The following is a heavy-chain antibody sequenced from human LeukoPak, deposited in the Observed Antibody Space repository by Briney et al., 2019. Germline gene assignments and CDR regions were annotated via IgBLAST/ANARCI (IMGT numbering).Heavy chain of an antibody. J-gene: IGHJ6*02. V-gene: IGHV4-34*01. CDR1: GGSFSGYY. D-gene: IGHD5-12*01. CDR3: ARYSGYGSYGMDV. Sequence: SETLSLTCAVYGGSFSGYYWSWIRQPPGKGLEWIGEINHSGSTNYNPSLKSRVTISVDTSKNQFSLKLSSVTAADTAVYYCARYSGYGSYGMDVWGQGTTVTVSS. CDR2: INHSGST.